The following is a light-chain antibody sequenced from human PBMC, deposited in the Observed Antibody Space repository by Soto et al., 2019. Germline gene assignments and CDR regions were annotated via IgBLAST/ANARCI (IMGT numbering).Light chain of an antibody. Sequence: EIVLTQSPGTPSLSPGERATLSCRASQSVGSRWLAWYQQKPGQAPRLLIYGASIRATGIPDRFSGSGSGTDFTLTISRLEPEDFAVYYCQQYDSSRTFGQGTKVEMK. CDR2: GAS. CDR1: QSVGSRW. V-gene: IGKV3-20*01. CDR3: QQYDSSRT. J-gene: IGKJ1*01.